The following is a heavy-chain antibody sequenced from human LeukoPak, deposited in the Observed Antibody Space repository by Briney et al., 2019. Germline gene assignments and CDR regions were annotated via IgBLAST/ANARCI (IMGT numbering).Heavy chain of an antibody. CDR1: GFTFDDYA. CDR3: AKATSESWNEPAIDY. J-gene: IGHJ4*02. V-gene: IGHV3-9*03. D-gene: IGHD1-1*01. Sequence: GGSLRLSCAASGFTFDDYAMHWVRQAPGKGLEWVSGISWNSGSIGYADSVKGRFTISRDNAKNSLYLQMNSLRAEDMALYYCAKATSESWNEPAIDYWGQGTLVTVSS. CDR2: ISWNSGSI.